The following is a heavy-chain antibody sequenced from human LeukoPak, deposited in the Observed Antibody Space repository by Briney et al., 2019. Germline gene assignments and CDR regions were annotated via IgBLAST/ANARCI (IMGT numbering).Heavy chain of an antibody. Sequence: SETESLTCTVSGGSISSYYWSWIRKPPGKGLEWIGYIYYSESTNYNPSLKSPVCISVKTPKNQFSLKLSSVSAADTAVYHCARLPPSYYYGSGSYRDAFDIWGQRTMV. J-gene: IGHJ3*02. CDR2: IYYSEST. CDR1: GGSISSYY. CDR3: ARLPPSYYYGSGSYRDAFDI. V-gene: IGHV4-59*08. D-gene: IGHD3-10*01.